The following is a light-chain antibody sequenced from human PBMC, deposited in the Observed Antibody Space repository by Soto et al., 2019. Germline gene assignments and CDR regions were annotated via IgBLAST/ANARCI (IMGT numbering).Light chain of an antibody. Sequence: QSVLTQPPSVSVAPGQRVTISCTGSSSNIGAGYDVHWYQQLPGTAPKLLIYGNNNRPSGIPDRFSGSKSGTSASLAITGLQAEDESDYYCQSYDSSLSGSYVFGTGTKVTVL. CDR3: QSYDSSLSGSYV. V-gene: IGLV1-40*01. CDR2: GNN. CDR1: SSNIGAGYD. J-gene: IGLJ1*01.